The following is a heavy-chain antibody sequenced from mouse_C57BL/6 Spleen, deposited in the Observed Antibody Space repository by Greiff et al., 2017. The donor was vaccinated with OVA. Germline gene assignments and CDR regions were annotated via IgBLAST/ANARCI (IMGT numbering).Heavy chain of an antibody. D-gene: IGHD1-1*01. V-gene: IGHV1-78*01. CDR2: IYPRDGST. Sequence: VQLQQSDAELVKPGASVKISCKVSGYTFTDHTIHWMKQRPEQGLEWIGYIYPRDGSTKYNEKFKGKATLTADKSSSTAYMQLNSLTSEDSAVYFCARALYYYGSKDYAMDYWGQGTSVTVSS. CDR3: ARALYYYGSKDYAMDY. J-gene: IGHJ4*01. CDR1: GYTFTDHT.